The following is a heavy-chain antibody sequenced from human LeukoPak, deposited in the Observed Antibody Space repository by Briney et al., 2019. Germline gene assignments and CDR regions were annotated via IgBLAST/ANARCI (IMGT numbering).Heavy chain of an antibody. Sequence: GGSLRLSCVASGFSLSSYGITWVLQAPGNGLEWISTLSDRGGGTYYADSVKGRFTISRDNSRNTLYLQMHSLRVEDTAVYYCAKDRAYITSWYGCSTPWGQGTLVTVSS. CDR3: AKDRAYITSWYGCSTP. CDR1: GFSLSSYG. D-gene: IGHD3-10*01. V-gene: IGHV3-23*01. CDR2: LSDRGGGT. J-gene: IGHJ5*02.